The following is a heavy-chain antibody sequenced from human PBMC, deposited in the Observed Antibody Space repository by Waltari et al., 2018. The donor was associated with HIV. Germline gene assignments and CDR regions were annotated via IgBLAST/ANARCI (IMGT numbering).Heavy chain of an antibody. CDR2: IYPNSGDT. Sequence: QVQLVQSGAEVRKPGASVKVSCKTSGYTFADYYIHWVRQAPGQGPELMGWIYPNSGDTHFAEKFQGRVTLTRDTSIRTAYVEVSNLRSDDTAVYYCARQMTFYDALDIWGQGTMVSVSS. CDR3: ARQMTFYDALDI. J-gene: IGHJ3*02. V-gene: IGHV1-2*02. CDR1: GYTFADYY.